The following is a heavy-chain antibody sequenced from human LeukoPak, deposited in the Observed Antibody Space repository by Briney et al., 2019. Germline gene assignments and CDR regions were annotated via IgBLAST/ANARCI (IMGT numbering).Heavy chain of an antibody. CDR2: ISSTSSYI. D-gene: IGHD4-17*01. CDR1: GFTFSSYN. Sequence: GGSLRLSCAASGFTFSSYNMNWVRQAPGKGLEWAASISSTSSYIYYADSVKGRFTISRDNAKNSLYLQMNSLRAEDTAVYHCASYGDYSDAFDIWGQGTMVTVSS. V-gene: IGHV3-21*01. J-gene: IGHJ3*02. CDR3: ASYGDYSDAFDI.